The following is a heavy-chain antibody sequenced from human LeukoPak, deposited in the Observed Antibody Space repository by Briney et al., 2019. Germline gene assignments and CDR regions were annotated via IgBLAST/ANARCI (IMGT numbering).Heavy chain of an antibody. J-gene: IGHJ4*02. CDR1: GFTFSSYA. V-gene: IGHV3-23*01. CDR2: IRGSGGST. Sequence: PGGSLRLSCAASGFTFSSYAMSWVRQAPGKGLEWVSAIRGSGGSTYYADSVKGRFTISRDNSKNTLYLQMNSLRAEDTAVYYCAKDPRYNWNDGPYFDYWGQGTLVTVSS. CDR3: AKDPRYNWNDGPYFDY. D-gene: IGHD1-1*01.